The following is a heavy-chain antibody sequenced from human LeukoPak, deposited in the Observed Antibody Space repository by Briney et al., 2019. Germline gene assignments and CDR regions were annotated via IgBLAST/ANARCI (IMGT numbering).Heavy chain of an antibody. CDR3: ARDHAGGDYVGYFDY. CDR1: GFTFSSYS. Sequence: GGSLRLSCAASGFTFSSYSMNWVRQAPGKGMEWVSSISSSSSYIYCADSVKGRFTISRDNAKNSLYLQMNSLRAEDTAVHYCARDHAGGDYVGYFDYWGQGTLVTVSS. CDR2: ISSSSSYI. V-gene: IGHV3-21*01. D-gene: IGHD4-17*01. J-gene: IGHJ4*02.